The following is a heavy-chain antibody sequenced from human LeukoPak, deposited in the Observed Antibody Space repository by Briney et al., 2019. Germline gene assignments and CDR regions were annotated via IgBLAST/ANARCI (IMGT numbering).Heavy chain of an antibody. J-gene: IGHJ4*02. CDR3: TRHQYDSSGSHAY. Sequence: GGSLRLSCAASGFTFSDYWMNWVRQAPGKGLEWVANVKNDGSERYYVDSVKGRFTISRDNDRNSLYLQMNSLKTEDTAVYYCTRHQYDSSGSHAYWGQGTLVTVSP. CDR2: VKNDGSER. CDR1: GFTFSDYW. D-gene: IGHD3-22*01. V-gene: IGHV3-7*03.